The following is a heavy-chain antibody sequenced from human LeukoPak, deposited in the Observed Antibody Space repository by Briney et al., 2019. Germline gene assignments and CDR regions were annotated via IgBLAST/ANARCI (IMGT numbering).Heavy chain of an antibody. CDR3: ARDISGYDTFDI. J-gene: IGHJ3*02. D-gene: IGHD5-12*01. CDR1: GDSISSYV. CDR2: ISYSGST. Sequence: SETLSLTCTVSGDSISSYVWSWIRQPPGKGLEWIACISYSGSTNYNPSLKSRVTISVDTSKNQFSLRLSSVTAADTAVYYCARDISGYDTFDIWGHGTMVTVSS. V-gene: IGHV4-59*01.